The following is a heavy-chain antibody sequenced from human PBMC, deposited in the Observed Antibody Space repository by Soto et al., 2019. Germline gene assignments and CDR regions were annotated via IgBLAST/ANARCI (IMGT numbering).Heavy chain of an antibody. CDR2: INWDDDK. Sequence: QITLKESGPTLVTPTQTLTLTCTFSGFSLITNGVGVGWIRQPPGKALEWLALINWDDDKRYSPPLKRRLTITKDTSKNQVVHTMTNMDPVDTATYYCAQSGVYGDYGYWGQGTLVTVSS. D-gene: IGHD4-17*01. V-gene: IGHV2-5*02. J-gene: IGHJ4*02. CDR1: GFSLITNGVG. CDR3: AQSGVYGDYGY.